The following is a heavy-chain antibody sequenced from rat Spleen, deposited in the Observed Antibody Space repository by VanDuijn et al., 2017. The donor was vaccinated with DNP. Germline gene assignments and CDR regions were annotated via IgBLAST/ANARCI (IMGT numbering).Heavy chain of an antibody. D-gene: IGHD3-1*01. V-gene: IGHV5-22*01. CDR1: GFTFSDYY. Sequence: EVQLVESGGGLVQPGRSLKLSCAASGFTFSDYYMAWVRQAPTQGLEWVAYISYDGGSTYYGDSVKGRFTISRDNAKSTLYLQMNSLRSEDMATYYCASLRGYFDYWGQGVMVTVSS. CDR3: ASLRGYFDY. CDR2: ISYDGGST. J-gene: IGHJ2*01.